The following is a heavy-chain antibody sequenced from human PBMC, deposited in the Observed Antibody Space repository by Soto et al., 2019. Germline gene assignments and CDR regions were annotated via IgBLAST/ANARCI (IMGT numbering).Heavy chain of an antibody. D-gene: IGHD6-13*01. CDR1: EWTFSSFA. V-gene: IGHV3-23*01. Sequence: PGGPLRLCCPASEWTFSSFAMSWVRQAPGKGLDWVSAISGSGGSTYSADSVKGRFTISRDNSKNTLYLQMSSLRAEDTAVYYCARGFSAGKGSPPDCWGQGSLVTVSS. CDR2: ISGSGGST. J-gene: IGHJ4*02. CDR3: ARGFSAGKGSPPDC.